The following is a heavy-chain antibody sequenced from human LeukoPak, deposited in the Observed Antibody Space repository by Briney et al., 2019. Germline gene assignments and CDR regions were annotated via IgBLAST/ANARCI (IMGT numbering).Heavy chain of an antibody. CDR1: GFTFSSYW. CDR3: ARVDSSSWYSDLDY. J-gene: IGHJ4*02. D-gene: IGHD6-13*01. V-gene: IGHV3-7*01. CDR2: IKQDGSEK. Sequence: PGGSLRLSCAASGFTFSSYWMSWVRQAPGKGLEWVANIKQDGSEKYYVDSVKGRFTISRDNAKNSLYLQMNSLRAEDTAVYYCARVDSSSWYSDLDYWGQGTLVTVSS.